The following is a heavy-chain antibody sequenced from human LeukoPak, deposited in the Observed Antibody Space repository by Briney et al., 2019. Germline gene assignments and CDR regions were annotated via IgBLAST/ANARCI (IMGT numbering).Heavy chain of an antibody. CDR2: INHSGST. J-gene: IGHJ6*03. V-gene: IGHV4-34*01. D-gene: IGHD3-10*01. CDR1: GGSFSGYY. CDR3: ARRPTYYYGSGPNYYYYYYMDV. Sequence: KPSETLSLTCTVYGGSFSGYYWSWIRQPPGKGLEWIGEINHSGSTNYNPSLKSRVTISVDTSKNQFSLKLSSVTAADTAVYYCARRPTYYYGSGPNYYYYYYMDVWGKGTTVTISS.